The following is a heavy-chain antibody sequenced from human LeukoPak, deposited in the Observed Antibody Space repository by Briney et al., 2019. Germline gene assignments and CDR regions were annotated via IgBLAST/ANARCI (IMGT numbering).Heavy chain of an antibody. V-gene: IGHV3-21*01. D-gene: IGHD3-22*01. CDR2: INPTSTSI. J-gene: IGHJ4*02. CDR3: ARLRRNSDRSDYYYFYDY. Sequence: PGGSLRLSCAASGLTFSDYSINWVRQAPGKGLEWVSSINPTSTSIYYADAVKGRFTNSRDNARSSLYLQMNSLRAEDTAVYYCARLRRNSDRSDYYYFYDYWGQGILVTVPS. CDR1: GLTFSDYS.